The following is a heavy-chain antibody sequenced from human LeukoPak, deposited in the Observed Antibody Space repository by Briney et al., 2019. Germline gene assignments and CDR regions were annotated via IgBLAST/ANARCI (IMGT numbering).Heavy chain of an antibody. V-gene: IGHV4-39*06. J-gene: IGHJ4*02. Sequence: ETLSLTCTVSGGSISSSYYYWGWIRQPPGKGLEWIGSSYSSGSTYYNPSLKSRVTISVDTSKNQFPLKLTSVTAADTAVYYSATNGGSSNFDSWGQGTLVTVSS. D-gene: IGHD4-23*01. CDR1: GGSISSSYYY. CDR3: ATNGGSSNFDS. CDR2: SYSSGST.